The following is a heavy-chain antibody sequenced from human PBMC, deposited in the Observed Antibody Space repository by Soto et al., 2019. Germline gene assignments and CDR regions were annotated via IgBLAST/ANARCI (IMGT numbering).Heavy chain of an antibody. D-gene: IGHD3-10*01. CDR3: ASPGRSSEDAFDI. Sequence: QVQLQESGPGLVKPSQTLSLTCTVSGGSISSGGYYWSWIRQHPGKGLEWIGYIYYSGSTYYNPSLKSRVXXSXDXXKNQFSLKLSSVTAADTAVYYCASPGRSSEDAFDIWGQGTMVTVSS. V-gene: IGHV4-31*03. J-gene: IGHJ3*02. CDR1: GGSISSGGYY. CDR2: IYYSGST.